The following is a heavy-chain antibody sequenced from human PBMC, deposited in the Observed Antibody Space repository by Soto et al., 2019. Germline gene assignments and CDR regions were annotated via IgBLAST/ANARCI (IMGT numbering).Heavy chain of an antibody. Sequence: EVQLVESGGGLVQPGRSLRLSCAASGFTFDDYAMHWVRQPPGKGLEWVSGITWNSGSKDYADSVKGGFTISRDNRKNSLYLQMNSLRGEDTALYYCTTTYPNDDSRVVAYWGQGTLVTVSS. CDR2: ITWNSGSK. D-gene: IGHD1-1*01. CDR3: TTTYPNDDSRVVAY. J-gene: IGHJ4*02. V-gene: IGHV3-9*01. CDR1: GFTFDDYA.